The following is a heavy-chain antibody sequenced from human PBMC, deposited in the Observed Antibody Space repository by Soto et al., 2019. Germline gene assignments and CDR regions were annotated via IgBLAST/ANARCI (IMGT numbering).Heavy chain of an antibody. V-gene: IGHV1-18*01. CDR3: ARTTHEEPTFDY. D-gene: IGHD1-26*01. J-gene: IGHJ4*02. CDR2: VTGYDGNA. CDR1: GYTFSNYG. Sequence: QVQLVQSGAEVKKSGASMKVSCKASGYTFSNYGISWVRQAPGQGLEWMGWVTGYDGNANYAQRFQGRVTMTTDTSTNTAYMDLRRLSSDDTAVYYCARTTHEEPTFDYWGQGTLVTVSS.